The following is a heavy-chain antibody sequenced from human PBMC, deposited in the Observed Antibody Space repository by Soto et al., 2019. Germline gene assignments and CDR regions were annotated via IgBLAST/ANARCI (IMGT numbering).Heavy chain of an antibody. J-gene: IGHJ4*02. Sequence: PSETLSLTCTVSGGSVSSGGYFWSWIRQSPGKGLEWIGYIYYSGSTNDNPSLKSRVTISVDTPKNQFSLKMSSVTAADTAVYYCARLATRYYFDYWGQGTLVTVSS. CDR3: ARLATRYYFDY. CDR2: IYYSGST. V-gene: IGHV4-61*08. CDR1: GGSVSSGGYF.